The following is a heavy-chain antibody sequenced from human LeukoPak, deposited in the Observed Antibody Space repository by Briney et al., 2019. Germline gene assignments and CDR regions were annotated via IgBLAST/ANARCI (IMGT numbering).Heavy chain of an antibody. V-gene: IGHV4-59*01. J-gene: IGHJ3*02. CDR2: IYYSGST. CDR3: ARDVPWDCYDSSGYYESLAAFDI. D-gene: IGHD3-22*01. CDR1: GGSISSYY. Sequence: PSETLSLTCTVSGGSISSYYWSWIRQPPGKGLEWIGYIYYSGSTNYNPSLKSRVTISVDTSKNQFSLKLSSVTAADTAVYYCARDVPWDCYDSSGYYESLAAFDIWGQGTMVTVSS.